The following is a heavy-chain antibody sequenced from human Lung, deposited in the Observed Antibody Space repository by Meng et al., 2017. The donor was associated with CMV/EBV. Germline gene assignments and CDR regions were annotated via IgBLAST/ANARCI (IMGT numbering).Heavy chain of an antibody. CDR1: GYIFSGYW. Sequence: GGSLRLXCQGFGYIFSGYWIGWVRQLPGKGLEWMGIIYPGGSDIRYSSSFQRQVFISDDESIRTAYLQWYSLKASDTAIYYCARNGADEDYWLDPWGQGTLVTVSS. V-gene: IGHV5-51*01. D-gene: IGHD4-17*01. CDR3: ARNGADEDYWLDP. J-gene: IGHJ5*02. CDR2: IYPGGSDI.